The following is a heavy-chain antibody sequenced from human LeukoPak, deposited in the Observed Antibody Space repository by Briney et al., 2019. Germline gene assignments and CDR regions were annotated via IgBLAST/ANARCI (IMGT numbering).Heavy chain of an antibody. D-gene: IGHD3-10*01. Sequence: SETLSLTCTVSGDSISTGGFYWTWLRQHPGKGLEWIAYMHNRGSSYYNPSLQSRVATSIDASRNQFSLTLSSVTAADTAVFYCARFLFRGVGGYYFDYWGQGTLVTVSS. V-gene: IGHV4-31*03. J-gene: IGHJ4*02. CDR2: MHNRGSS. CDR3: ARFLFRGVGGYYFDY. CDR1: GDSISTGGFY.